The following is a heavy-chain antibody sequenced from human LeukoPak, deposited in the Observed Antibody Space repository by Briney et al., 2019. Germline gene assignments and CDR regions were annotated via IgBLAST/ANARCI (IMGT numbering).Heavy chain of an antibody. V-gene: IGHV3-30-3*01. CDR3: AKHRDGYNHDAFDI. CDR1: GFTFSSYA. J-gene: IGHJ3*02. D-gene: IGHD5-24*01. CDR2: ISYDGSNK. Sequence: GRSLRLSCAASGFTFSSYAMHWVRQAPGKGLEWVAVISYDGSNKYYADSVKGRFTISRDNSKNTLYLQMNSLRAEDTAVYYCAKHRDGYNHDAFDIWGQGTMVTVSS.